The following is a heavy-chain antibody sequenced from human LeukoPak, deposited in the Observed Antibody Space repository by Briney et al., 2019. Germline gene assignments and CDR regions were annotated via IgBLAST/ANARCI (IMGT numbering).Heavy chain of an antibody. CDR2: NSSSGSTI. J-gene: IGHJ4*02. CDR1: GFTFSSYS. Sequence: GGSLRLSCAASGFTFSSYSMNWVRQAPGKGLEWVSYNSSSGSTIYYADSVKGRFTISRDNAKNSLYLQMNSLRAEDTAVYYCATLYDFWSGYLDYWGQGTLVTVSS. D-gene: IGHD3-3*01. CDR3: ATLYDFWSGYLDY. V-gene: IGHV3-48*04.